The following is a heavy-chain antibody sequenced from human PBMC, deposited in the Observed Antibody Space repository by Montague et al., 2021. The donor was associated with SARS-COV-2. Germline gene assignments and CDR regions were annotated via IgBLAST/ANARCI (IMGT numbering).Heavy chain of an antibody. J-gene: IGHJ5*01. D-gene: IGHD2-21*01. CDR3: ARQDAWAYCGDECYRGWFDS. Sequence: SETLSLTCTVSFGSISTYYWSWIRQPPGKGLEWIGFIFYNGSTKXNPSLKRRVSISLDTSKSQFSLKLSSVTAADTAVYYCARQDAWAYCGDECYRGWFDSWGQGTLVTVSS. CDR1: FGSISTYY. V-gene: IGHV4-59*01. CDR2: IFYNGST.